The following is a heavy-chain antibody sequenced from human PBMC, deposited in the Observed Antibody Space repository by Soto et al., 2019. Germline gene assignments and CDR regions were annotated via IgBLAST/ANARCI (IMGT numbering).Heavy chain of an antibody. J-gene: IGHJ4*02. CDR2: INHSGST. CDR1: GGSFSGCY. CDR3: ARDKITGLFDY. D-gene: IGHD2-8*02. V-gene: IGHV4-34*01. Sequence: SETLSLTCAVYGGSFSGCYWTWIRQPPGTGLEWIGEINHSGSTNYNPSLKSRVAISVDTSKNQFSLKLTSVTAADTAVYYCARDKITGLFDYWGQGTLVTVSS.